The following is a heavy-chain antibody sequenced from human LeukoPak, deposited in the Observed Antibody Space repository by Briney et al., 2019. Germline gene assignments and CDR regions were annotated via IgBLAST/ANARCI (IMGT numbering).Heavy chain of an antibody. CDR2: IYYSGST. D-gene: IGHD3-16*01. Sequence: SETLSLICTVSGGSISSYYWSWIRQPPGKGLEWIGYIYYSGSTNYNPSLKSRVTISVDTSKNQFSLKLSSVTAADTAVYYCARHVVLGERNYYYYGMDVWGQGTTVTVSS. CDR3: ARHVVLGERNYYYYGMDV. V-gene: IGHV4-59*08. J-gene: IGHJ6*02. CDR1: GGSISSYY.